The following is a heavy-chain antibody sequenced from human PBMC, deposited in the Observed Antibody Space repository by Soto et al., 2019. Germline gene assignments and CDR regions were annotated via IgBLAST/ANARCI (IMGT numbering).Heavy chain of an antibody. Sequence: GGSLRLSCAASGFTFSSYGMHWVRQAPGKGLEWVAVISYDGSNKYYADSVKGRFTISRDNSKNTLYLQMNSLRAEDTAVYYCAKNWEELLWFGEPLPYYYGMDVWGQGTTVTVS. CDR1: GFTFSSYG. CDR2: ISYDGSNK. D-gene: IGHD3-10*01. CDR3: AKNWEELLWFGEPLPYYYGMDV. J-gene: IGHJ6*02. V-gene: IGHV3-30*18.